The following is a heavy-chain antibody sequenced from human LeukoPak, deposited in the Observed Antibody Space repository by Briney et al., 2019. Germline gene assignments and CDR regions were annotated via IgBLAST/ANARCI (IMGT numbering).Heavy chain of an antibody. J-gene: IGHJ4*02. D-gene: IGHD4-11*01. CDR3: TVGPHHYFDS. V-gene: IGHV4-31*03. CDR1: VGSINSGGYY. CDR2: ISYSGST. Sequence: PSETLSLTCTVPVGSINSGGYYWSWIRQHPGKGLEWTGYISYSGSTYYNPSLKSRVTISLDTSKNQFSLRLSSVSAADTAVYFCTVGPHHYFDSWGQGTLVTVSS.